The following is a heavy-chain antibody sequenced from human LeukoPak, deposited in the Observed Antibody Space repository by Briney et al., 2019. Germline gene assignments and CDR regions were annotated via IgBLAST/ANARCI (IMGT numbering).Heavy chain of an antibody. CDR2: IYHSGST. Sequence: SETLSLTCTVSGYSISSGYYWGWIRQPPGKGLEWIGSIYHSGSTYYNPSLKSRVTISVDTSKNQFSLKLSSLTAADTAVYYCARSTRSWFDPWGQGTLVTVSS. CDR3: ARSTRSWFDP. D-gene: IGHD3-10*01. V-gene: IGHV4-38-2*02. CDR1: GYSISSGYY. J-gene: IGHJ5*02.